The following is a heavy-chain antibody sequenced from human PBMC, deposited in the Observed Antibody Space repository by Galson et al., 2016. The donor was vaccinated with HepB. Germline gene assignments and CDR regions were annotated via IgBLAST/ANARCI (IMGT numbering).Heavy chain of an antibody. J-gene: IGHJ4*02. CDR3: ARGHAWIQLSSVWYFDF. Sequence: SLRLSCAASGFTFSNYVMHWVRQAPGKGLEWVAAIWYDGNNKYYADSMKGRFTISRDNSKNTLFLQMNSLRAEDTAVYYCARGHAWIQLSSVWYFDFWGQGTLVTVSS. CDR1: GFTFSNYV. CDR2: IWYDGNNK. V-gene: IGHV3-33*01. D-gene: IGHD5-18*01.